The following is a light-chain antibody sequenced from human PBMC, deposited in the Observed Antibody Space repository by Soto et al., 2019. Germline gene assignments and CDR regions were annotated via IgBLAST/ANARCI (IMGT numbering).Light chain of an antibody. J-gene: IGLJ3*02. Sequence: QSVLTQPASVSGSPGQSITISCTGTSSDVGSYNLVSWYQQHPGKAPKLMIYEDNKRPSGVSNRFSGSKSGNTASLTISGLQAEDEAHYYCCSYAPITTEVFGGGTKLTVL. CDR3: CSYAPITTEV. V-gene: IGLV2-23*01. CDR1: SSDVGSYNL. CDR2: EDN.